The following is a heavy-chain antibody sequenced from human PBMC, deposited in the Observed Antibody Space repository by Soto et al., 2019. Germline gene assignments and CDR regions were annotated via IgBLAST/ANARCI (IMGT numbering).Heavy chain of an antibody. J-gene: IGHJ4*02. V-gene: IGHV1-2*04. CDR2: INPNSGGT. CDR3: ARDSSGYPYYFDY. Sequence: GASVKVSCKASGYTFTGYYMRWVRQAPGQGLEWMGWINPNSGGTNYAQKFQGWVTMTGDTSISTAYMELSRLRSDDTAVYYCARDSSGYPYYFDYWGQGTLVTVSS. CDR1: GYTFTGYY. D-gene: IGHD3-22*01.